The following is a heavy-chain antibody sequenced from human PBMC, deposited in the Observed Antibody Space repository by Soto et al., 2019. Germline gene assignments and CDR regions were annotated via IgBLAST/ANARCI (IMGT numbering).Heavy chain of an antibody. D-gene: IGHD3-3*01. CDR3: AKVTRRDYDFWSGYYTGINYYYGMDV. CDR2: VKSDGSST. Sequence: GGSLRLSCVGSGFTFSNYWMHWVRQAPGKGLEWVSRVKSDGSSTSYADSVKGRFTISRDNSKNPLYLQMNSLRAEDTAVYYCAKVTRRDYDFWSGYYTGINYYYGMDVWGQGTTVTVSS. CDR1: GFTFSNYW. J-gene: IGHJ6*02. V-gene: IGHV3-74*01.